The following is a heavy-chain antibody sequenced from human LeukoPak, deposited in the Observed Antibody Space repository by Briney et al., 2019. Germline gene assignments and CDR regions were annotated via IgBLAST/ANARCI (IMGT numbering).Heavy chain of an antibody. J-gene: IGHJ4*02. CDR1: GFTFSSFE. V-gene: IGHV3-48*03. CDR3: ATAQRFGDDY. D-gene: IGHD3-10*01. CDR2: ISHSANTI. Sequence: GGSLRLSCAASGFTFSSFEMNWVRQAPGKGLEWASYISHSANTIYYADSVKGRFTISRDNAKNSLYLQMNSLRAEDTAVYYCATAQRFGDDYWGQGTLVTVSS.